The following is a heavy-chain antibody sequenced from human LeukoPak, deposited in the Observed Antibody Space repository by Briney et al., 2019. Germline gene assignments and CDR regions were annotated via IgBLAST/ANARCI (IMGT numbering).Heavy chain of an antibody. CDR1: GGSISSGDFY. CDR2: IYYSGTA. CDR3: ARGFPPYDYVWGSYRLYYFDY. D-gene: IGHD3-16*02. J-gene: IGHJ4*02. Sequence: SETLSLTCTVSGGSISSGDFYWSWVRQHPEKGLEWIGYIYYSGTAYYNPSLKSRVTMSVDTSKNQFSLKLSSVTAADTAVYYCARGFPPYDYVWGSYRLYYFDYWGQGTLVTVSS. V-gene: IGHV4-31*03.